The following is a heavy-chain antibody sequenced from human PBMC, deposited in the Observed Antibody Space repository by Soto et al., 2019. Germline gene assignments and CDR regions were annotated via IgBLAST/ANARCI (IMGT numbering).Heavy chain of an antibody. CDR2: INHRGRT. Sequence: SETLSLTCAVYSGSFSGYYWSWIRQPPGKGLEWIGEINHRGRTNYNPSLKSRVTISVDTPKNQFSLKVTSVTAADTAVYYCARLPDSGSYIDSWGQGTLVTVSS. CDR1: SGSFSGYY. V-gene: IGHV4-34*01. J-gene: IGHJ4*02. D-gene: IGHD1-26*01. CDR3: ARLPDSGSYIDS.